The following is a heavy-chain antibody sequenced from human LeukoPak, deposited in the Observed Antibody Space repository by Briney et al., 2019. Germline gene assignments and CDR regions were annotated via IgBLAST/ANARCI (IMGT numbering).Heavy chain of an antibody. CDR2: IYYSGST. J-gene: IGHJ6*02. D-gene: IGHD6-13*01. V-gene: IGHV4-39*01. Sequence: SSETLSLTCTVSGGSISSSSHYWGWIRQPPGKGLEWIAGIYYSGSTYYNPSLKSRVTISVDTSKNQFSLKLSSVTAADTAVYYCAIEQLGKGYYYYGMDVWGQGTTVTVSS. CDR3: AIEQLGKGYYYYGMDV. CDR1: GGSISSSSHY.